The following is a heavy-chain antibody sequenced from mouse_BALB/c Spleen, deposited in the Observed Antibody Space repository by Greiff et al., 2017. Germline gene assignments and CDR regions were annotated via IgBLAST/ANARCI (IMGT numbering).Heavy chain of an antibody. D-gene: IGHD2-4*01. CDR3: ARSVYDYDSAY. V-gene: IGHV1-20*02. CDR1: GYSFTGYF. J-gene: IGHJ3*01. CDR2: INPYNGDT. Sequence: EVQLQQSGPELVKPGASVKISCKASGYSFTGYFMNWVMQSHGKSLEWIGRINPYNGDTFYNQKFKGKATLTVDKSSSTAHMELRSLASEDSAVYYCARSVYDYDSAYWGQGTLVTVSA.